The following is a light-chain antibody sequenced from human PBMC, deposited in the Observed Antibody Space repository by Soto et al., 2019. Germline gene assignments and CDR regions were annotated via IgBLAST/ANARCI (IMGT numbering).Light chain of an antibody. J-gene: IGKJ2*01. CDR3: HQSYRTPPYN. CDR1: QSISSY. V-gene: IGKV1-39*01. Sequence: DIQMTQSPSSLSASVGDRVTITCRASQSISSYLNWYQQKPGKAPKLLIYAASSLQSGVPSRFSGSGSGTDFTLTISSLQPEDFDTYYCHQSYRTPPYNFDKGNKLEI. CDR2: AAS.